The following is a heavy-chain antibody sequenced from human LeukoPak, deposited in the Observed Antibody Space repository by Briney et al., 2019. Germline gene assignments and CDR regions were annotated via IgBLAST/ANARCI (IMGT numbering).Heavy chain of an antibody. V-gene: IGHV3-48*03. D-gene: IGHD5-12*01. Sequence: GESLRLSCAASEFTFRGYEMNWVRQPPGKGLEWVSYISDSGSTIYYADSVKGRFTISRDNAKNSLYLQMNSVRAEDTALYYCARQSKSGNRRRAFDIWGQGTMVTVSS. CDR2: ISDSGSTI. J-gene: IGHJ3*02. CDR3: ARQSKSGNRRRAFDI. CDR1: EFTFRGYE.